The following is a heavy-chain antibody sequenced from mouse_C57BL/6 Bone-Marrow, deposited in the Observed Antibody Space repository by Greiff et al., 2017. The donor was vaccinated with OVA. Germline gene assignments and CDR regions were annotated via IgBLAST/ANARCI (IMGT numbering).Heavy chain of an antibody. J-gene: IGHJ1*03. CDR3: ARRYYGSSYWYFDV. D-gene: IGHD1-1*01. CDR1: GYTFTSYW. V-gene: IGHV1-55*01. Sequence: QVQLQQSGAELVQPGASVKMSCKASGYTFTSYWITWVKQRPGQGLEWIGDIYPGSGSTNYNEKFKSKATLTVDTSSSTAYMQLSSLTSEDSAVYECARRYYGSSYWYFDVWGTGTTVTVAS. CDR2: IYPGSGST.